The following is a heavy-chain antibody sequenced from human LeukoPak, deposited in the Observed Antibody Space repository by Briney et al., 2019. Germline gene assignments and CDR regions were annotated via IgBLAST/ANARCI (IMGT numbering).Heavy chain of an antibody. CDR1: GFTFSSYG. V-gene: IGHV3-30*03. D-gene: IGHD1-14*01. J-gene: IGHJ4*02. CDR3: AREVWGPEY. Sequence: GGSLRLSCSASGFTFSSYGMHWVRQAPGKGLEWVAVISYDGSNKYYADSVKGRFTISRDNSKNTLYLQMNSLRAEDTAVYYCAREVWGPEYWGQGTLVTVSS. CDR2: ISYDGSNK.